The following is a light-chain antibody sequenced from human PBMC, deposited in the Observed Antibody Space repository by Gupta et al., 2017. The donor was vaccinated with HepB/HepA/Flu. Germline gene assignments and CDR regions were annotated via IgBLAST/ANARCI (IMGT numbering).Light chain of an antibody. Sequence: DIQMTQSPANLSASVGDTVTITCRASQSLRHYLAWYQQKPGKAPKMLIYHASSLQSGVSSRFSGSGSETEFTLTISSLQPDDLATYHCQHYNGYPITFGGGTRVEIK. CDR1: QSLRHY. CDR2: HAS. V-gene: IGKV1-5*01. CDR3: QHYNGYPIT. J-gene: IGKJ4*01.